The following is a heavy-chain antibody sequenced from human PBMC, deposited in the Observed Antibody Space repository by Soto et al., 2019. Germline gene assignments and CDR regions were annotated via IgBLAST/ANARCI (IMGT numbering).Heavy chain of an antibody. Sequence: GGSLRLSCAASGFTFSSYAMHWVRQAPGKGLEWVAVISYDGSNKYYADSVKGRFTISRDNSKNTLYLQMNSLRAEDTAVYYCAREGPGIAVARDYFDYWGQGTLVTVSS. CDR2: ISYDGSNK. CDR1: GFTFSSYA. D-gene: IGHD6-19*01. J-gene: IGHJ4*02. CDR3: AREGPGIAVARDYFDY. V-gene: IGHV3-30-3*01.